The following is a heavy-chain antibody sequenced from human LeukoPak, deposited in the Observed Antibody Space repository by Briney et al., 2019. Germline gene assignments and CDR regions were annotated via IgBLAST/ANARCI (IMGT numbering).Heavy chain of an antibody. CDR3: VRRESSGFYYFFDH. J-gene: IGHJ4*02. CDR2: ISGDGTTI. Sequence: PGGSLRLSCEASGVIFSSHEMNWVRQSPGKGLEWVSYISGDGTTIYYEDSVKGRFTISRDNAKKSLSLQMNSLRVEHPAVYYCVRRESSGFYYFFDHWGQGGLVTVSS. D-gene: IGHD3-22*01. CDR1: GVIFSSHE. V-gene: IGHV3-48*03.